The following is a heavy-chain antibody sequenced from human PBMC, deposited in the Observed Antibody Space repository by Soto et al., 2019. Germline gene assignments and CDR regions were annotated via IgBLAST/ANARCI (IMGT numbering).Heavy chain of an antibody. V-gene: IGHV3-74*01. D-gene: IGHD4-4*01. Sequence: GGSLRLSCAASGFTFSSYWMHWVRQAPGKGLVWVSRINSDGSSTSYVDSVKGRFTISRDNAKNTLYLQMNSLRAEDTAVYYCAREPDYSNYFDYWGQGTLVTVSS. CDR3: AREPDYSNYFDY. J-gene: IGHJ4*02. CDR1: GFTFSSYW. CDR2: INSDGSST.